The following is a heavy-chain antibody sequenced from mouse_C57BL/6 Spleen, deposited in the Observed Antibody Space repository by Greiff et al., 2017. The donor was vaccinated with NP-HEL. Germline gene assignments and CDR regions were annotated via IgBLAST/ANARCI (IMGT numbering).Heavy chain of an antibody. CDR2: ISYDGSN. V-gene: IGHV3-6*01. CDR3: AITTVVATGTY. D-gene: IGHD1-1*01. J-gene: IGHJ3*01. Sequence: DVQLQESGPGLVKPSQSLSLTCSVTGYSITSGYYWNWIRQFPGNKLEWMGYISYDGSNNYNPSLKNRISITRDTSKNQFFLKLNSVTTEDTATYYCAITTVVATGTYWGQGTLVTVSA. CDR1: GYSITSGYY.